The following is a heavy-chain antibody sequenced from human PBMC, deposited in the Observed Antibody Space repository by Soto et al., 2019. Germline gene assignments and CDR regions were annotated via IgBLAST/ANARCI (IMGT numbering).Heavy chain of an antibody. V-gene: IGHV4-39*01. CDR3: ARLNGYCISTNCHGYYGMDV. D-gene: IGHD2-2*03. J-gene: IGHJ6*02. CDR1: GGSIRSSSYS. Sequence: ETQSLTCAVSGGSIRSSSYSWGWNRQSPGKGLKWIGTIYSSENTYYNPSLLSRVTISVDTSKNEFSLRLSYVTAADTAVYYCARLNGYCISTNCHGYYGMDVWGQGTTVTV. CDR2: IYSSENT.